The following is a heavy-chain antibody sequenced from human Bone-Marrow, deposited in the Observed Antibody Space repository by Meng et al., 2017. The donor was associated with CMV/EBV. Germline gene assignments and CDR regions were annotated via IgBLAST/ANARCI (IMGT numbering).Heavy chain of an antibody. CDR1: GGSMRWNY. Sequence: GSLRLSCTVSGGSMRWNYLHWIRQPPGKGLEWIGYIYVTGTTNYNPSLESRVTMSVDTSKNQFSLRLSSVIAADTAVYYCARGFSDGSAYYRHYFDNWGQGTLVTVSS. J-gene: IGHJ4*02. D-gene: IGHD3-22*01. CDR3: ARGFSDGSAYYRHYFDN. CDR2: IYVTGTT. V-gene: IGHV4-59*01.